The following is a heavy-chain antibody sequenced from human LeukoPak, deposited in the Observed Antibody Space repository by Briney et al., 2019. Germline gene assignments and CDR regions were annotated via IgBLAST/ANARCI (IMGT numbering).Heavy chain of an antibody. V-gene: IGHV3-23*01. D-gene: IGHD2-21*01. J-gene: IGHJ4*02. CDR1: GFTFSSYA. CDR2: ITSSGAAT. CDR3: ARDIDWSFDY. Sequence: QPGGSLRLSCAASGFTFSSYAMSWVRQAPGKGLEWVSSITSSGAATYYADSVKGRFTISRDNSDNTLYLQMNSLRAEYTAVYYCARDIDWSFDYWGQGILVTVSS.